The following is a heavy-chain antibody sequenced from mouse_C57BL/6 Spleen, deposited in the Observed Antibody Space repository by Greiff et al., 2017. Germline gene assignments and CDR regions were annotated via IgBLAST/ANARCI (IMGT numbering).Heavy chain of an antibody. CDR3: ERQLIIYPYGDAMDY. CDR1: GYAFTNYL. CDR2: INPGSGGT. Sequence: VQLQQSGAELVRPGTSVKVSCKASGYAFTNYLIEWVKQRPGQGLEWIGVINPGSGGTNYNEKFKGKATLTADKSSSTAYMQLSSLTSEDSAVYVGERQLIIYPYGDAMDYWGQGTSVTVSS. V-gene: IGHV1-54*01. D-gene: IGHD1-1*02. J-gene: IGHJ4*01.